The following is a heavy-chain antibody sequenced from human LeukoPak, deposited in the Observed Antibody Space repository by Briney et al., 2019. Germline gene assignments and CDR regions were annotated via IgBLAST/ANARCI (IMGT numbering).Heavy chain of an antibody. J-gene: IGHJ4*02. D-gene: IGHD3-22*01. CDR3: AKDPTAASSGSLYYFDY. CDR1: GFXFSSYA. Sequence: PGGSLRLSCAASGFXFSSYAISWVRQAPGKGLEWVSGISGSGDSTYHADSVKGRFTISRDNSKNTLYLQMNSLRAEDTAVYYCAKDPTAASSGSLYYFDYWGQGTLVTVSS. V-gene: IGHV3-23*01. CDR2: ISGSGDST.